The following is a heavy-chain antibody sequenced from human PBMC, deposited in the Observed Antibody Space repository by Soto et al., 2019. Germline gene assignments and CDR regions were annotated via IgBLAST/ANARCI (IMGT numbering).Heavy chain of an antibody. CDR3: AREAGIAAAGTLDY. J-gene: IGHJ4*02. Sequence: GGSLRLSCAASGFTFSSYSMNWVRQAPGKGLEWVSSISSSSSYIYYADSVKGRFTISRDNAKNSLYLQMNSLRAEDTAVYYCAREAGIAAAGTLDYWGQGTLVTVSS. CDR2: ISSSSSYI. D-gene: IGHD6-13*01. CDR1: GFTFSSYS. V-gene: IGHV3-21*01.